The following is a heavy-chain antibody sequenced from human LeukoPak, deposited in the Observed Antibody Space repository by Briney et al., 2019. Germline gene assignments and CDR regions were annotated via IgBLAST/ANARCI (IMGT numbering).Heavy chain of an antibody. CDR2: IDPNSGDT. Sequence: GASVKVSCKAAGYIFTGNYIHWVRQAPGQGREWMGWIDPNSGDTKYAQKFQGRVTMTRETSISTAYMELSRLRSDDTAVYYCARGGGYCNGGSCYLRPWGQGTPVTVSS. CDR3: ARGGGYCNGGSCYLRP. V-gene: IGHV1-2*02. J-gene: IGHJ5*02. CDR1: GYIFTGNY. D-gene: IGHD2-15*01.